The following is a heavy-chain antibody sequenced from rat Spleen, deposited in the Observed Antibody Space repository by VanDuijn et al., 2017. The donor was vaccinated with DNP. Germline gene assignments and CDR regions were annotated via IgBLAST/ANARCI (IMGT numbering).Heavy chain of an antibody. V-gene: IGHV5S23*01. CDR1: GFTFSAYY. D-gene: IGHD1-12*03. CDR2: IGSAAYAP. CDR3: ATSGYGYDGYPFAY. J-gene: IGHJ3*01. Sequence: EVQLVESGGGLVQPGRSLKLSCAASGFTFSAYYMAWVRQAPAKGLEWVAYIGSAAYAPYYGDSVKGRFTISRDNAENTVYLQMSSLRSEDTATYYCATSGYGYDGYPFAYWGQGTLVTVSS.